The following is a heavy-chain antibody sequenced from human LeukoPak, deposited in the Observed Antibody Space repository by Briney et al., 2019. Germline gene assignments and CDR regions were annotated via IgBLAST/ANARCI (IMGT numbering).Heavy chain of an antibody. CDR2: IIPIFGTA. CDR3: ASGRGYSYGYPYYFDY. V-gene: IGHV1-69*05. D-gene: IGHD5-18*01. Sequence: SVKVSCKASGGTFSSYAISWVRQAPGQGLEWMGGIIPIFGTANYAQKFQGRVTITTDESTSTAYTELSSLRSEDTAVYYCASGRGYSYGYPYYFDYWGQGTLVTVSS. J-gene: IGHJ4*02. CDR1: GGTFSSYA.